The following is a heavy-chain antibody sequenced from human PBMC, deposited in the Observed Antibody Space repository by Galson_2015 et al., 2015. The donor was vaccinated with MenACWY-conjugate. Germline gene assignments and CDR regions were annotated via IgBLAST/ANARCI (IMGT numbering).Heavy chain of an antibody. CDR2: IYSGGST. J-gene: IGHJ5*02. CDR1: GFTVSSNY. Sequence: SLRLSCAASGFTVSSNYMSWVRQAPGKGLEWVSVIYSGGSTYCADSVKGRFTISRHNSKNTLYLQMNSLRAEDTAVYYCARGVAVAGMVWFDPWGQGTLVTVSS. D-gene: IGHD6-19*01. V-gene: IGHV3-53*04. CDR3: ARGVAVAGMVWFDP.